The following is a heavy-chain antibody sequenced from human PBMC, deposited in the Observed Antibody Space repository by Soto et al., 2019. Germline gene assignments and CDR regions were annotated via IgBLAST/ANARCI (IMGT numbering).Heavy chain of an antibody. D-gene: IGHD3-10*01. CDR1: GFTFSSYA. J-gene: IGHJ4*02. CDR3: ARGNRGFDY. Sequence: QVQLVESGGGVVQPGRSLRLSCAASGFTFSSYAMHWVRQAPGKGLEWVAVISYDGSNKYYADSVKGRFTISRDNSKNTLYLQMNSLRAEDTAVYYCARGNRGFDYWGQGTLVTVSS. V-gene: IGHV3-30-3*01. CDR2: ISYDGSNK.